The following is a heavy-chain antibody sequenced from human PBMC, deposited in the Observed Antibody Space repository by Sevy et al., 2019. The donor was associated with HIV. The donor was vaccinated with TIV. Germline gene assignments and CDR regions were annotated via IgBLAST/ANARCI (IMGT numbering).Heavy chain of an antibody. CDR3: ARGSAVLSATIWDGFHY. CDR2: ISSSSNYI. V-gene: IGHV3-21*01. Sequence: GGSLRLSCAASGFTFSNYRMNWVRQAPGKGLEWGSSISSSSNYIYYADSVKGRFTISRDNAKNSLYLQMNSLRAEDTAVYYCARGSAVLSATIWDGFHYWGQGTLVTVSS. CDR1: GFTFSNYR. J-gene: IGHJ4*02. D-gene: IGHD2-2*02.